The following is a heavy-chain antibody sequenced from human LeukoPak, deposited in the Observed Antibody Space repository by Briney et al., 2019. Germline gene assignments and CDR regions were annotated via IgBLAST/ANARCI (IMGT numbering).Heavy chain of an antibody. CDR1: GYSFPNYW. D-gene: IGHD2-21*02. Sequence: GESLKISCKGSGYSFPNYWIGWVRQMPGKGLEWMGIIYPGDSDTRYSPSFQGQVTISADKSISTAYLQWNSLEASDSAIYYCARRGDSDFRIDWGQGTLVTVSS. CDR2: IYPGDSDT. CDR3: ARRGDSDFRID. V-gene: IGHV5-51*01. J-gene: IGHJ4*02.